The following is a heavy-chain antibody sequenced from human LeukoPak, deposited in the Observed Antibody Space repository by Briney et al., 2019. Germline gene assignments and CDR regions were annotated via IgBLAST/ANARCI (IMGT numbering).Heavy chain of an antibody. D-gene: IGHD6-13*01. CDR2: IYYSGTT. J-gene: IGHJ5*02. CDR1: GGSVSSHDYY. CDR3: ARGDSSSGNWFDP. Sequence: PSQTLSLTCIVSGGSVSSHDYYWHWIRQPPGKGLEWIGYIYYSGTTYYNPSLMCRVTISVDTSKNQFSLKLSSVTAADTAVYYCARGDSSSGNWFDPWGQGTLVTVSS. V-gene: IGHV4-30-4*01.